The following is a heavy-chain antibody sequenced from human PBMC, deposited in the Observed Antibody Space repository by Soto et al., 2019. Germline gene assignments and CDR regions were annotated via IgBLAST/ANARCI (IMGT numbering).Heavy chain of an antibody. J-gene: IGHJ4*02. V-gene: IGHV1-2*04. CDR3: ARSARGYSYGYDGEEIDY. CDR2: INPNSGGT. D-gene: IGHD5-18*01. CDR1: GYTFTGYY. Sequence: GASVKVSCKASGYTFTGYYMYWVRHAPGQGLEWMGWINPNSGGTNYAQKFQGWVTMTRDTSISTAYMELSRLRSDDTAVYYCARSARGYSYGYDGEEIDYSGQGTLVTVPS.